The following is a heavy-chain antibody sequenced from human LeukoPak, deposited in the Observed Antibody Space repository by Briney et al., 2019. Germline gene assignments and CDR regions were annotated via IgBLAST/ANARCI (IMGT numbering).Heavy chain of an antibody. D-gene: IGHD3-22*01. CDR3: ARERYYDSTRRAYYYYYIDV. V-gene: IGHV1-18*01. J-gene: IGHJ6*03. Sequence: ASLKVSCKASGYTFSNYGITWVRRAPGQGLEWMGWISAYNGYTSYAQKLQGRVIMTTDTSTSIAYMELRSLSSDDTAVYYCARERYYDSTRRAYYYYYIDVWGKGTTVTVSS. CDR2: ISAYNGYT. CDR1: GYTFSNYG.